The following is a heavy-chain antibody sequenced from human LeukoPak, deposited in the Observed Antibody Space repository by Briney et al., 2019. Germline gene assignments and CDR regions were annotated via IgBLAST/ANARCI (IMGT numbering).Heavy chain of an antibody. D-gene: IGHD6-6*01. J-gene: IGHJ4*02. CDR3: ARGVGSFEVYLDY. CDR1: GGSISSYY. CDR2: IYYSGST. Sequence: PSETLSLTCTVSGGSISSYYWSWIRQPPGKGLEWIGYIYYSGSTNYNPSLKSRVTISVDTSKNQFSLKLSSVTAADTAVYYCARGVGSFEVYLDYWGQGTLVTVSS. V-gene: IGHV4-59*01.